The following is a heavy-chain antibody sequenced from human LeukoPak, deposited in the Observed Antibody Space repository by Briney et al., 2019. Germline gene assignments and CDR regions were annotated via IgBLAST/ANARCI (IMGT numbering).Heavy chain of an antibody. V-gene: IGHV4-59*01. CDR2: VYYNGSA. CDR3: GRKGGHFDY. J-gene: IGHJ4*02. Sequence: PSETLSLTCTVSGDSFNYYYRSWIRQSPGKGLEWIGYVYYNGSANYNPSLKSRVTISADMSKNQFSLKVRSVTAADTAIYYCGRKGGHFDYWGQGTLVTVSS. CDR1: GDSFNYYY. D-gene: IGHD2-15*01.